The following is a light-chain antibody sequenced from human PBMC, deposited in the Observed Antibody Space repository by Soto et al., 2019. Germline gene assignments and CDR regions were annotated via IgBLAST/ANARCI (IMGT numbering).Light chain of an antibody. V-gene: IGKV3D-20*01. CDR1: QSVSSY. J-gene: IGKJ1*01. CDR3: QQYGSSPRT. Sequence: EIVMTQSPATLSVSPGERGTLSCGASQSVSSYLAWYQQKPGQAPRLLIYDASNRATGIPARFSGSGSGTDFTLTISRLEPEDFAVYYCQQYGSSPRTFGQGTKVDIK. CDR2: DAS.